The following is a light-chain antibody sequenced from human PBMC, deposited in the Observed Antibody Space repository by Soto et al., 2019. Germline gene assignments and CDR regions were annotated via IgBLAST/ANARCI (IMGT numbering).Light chain of an antibody. CDR1: SSSIGTNY. J-gene: IGLJ1*01. CDR2: KNN. Sequence: QSVLTQPPSASGTPGQRVTISCSGSSSSIGTNYVYWYQQLPGTAPKLLIYKNNQRPSGVPDRFSGSKSGTSASLAISGLRSEDEADYHCASWDGSLSGDVFGTGTKLTVL. V-gene: IGLV1-47*01. CDR3: ASWDGSLSGDV.